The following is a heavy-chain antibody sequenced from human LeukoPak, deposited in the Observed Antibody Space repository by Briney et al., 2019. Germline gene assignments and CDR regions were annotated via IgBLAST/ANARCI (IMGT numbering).Heavy chain of an antibody. CDR2: ISPGGGPT. J-gene: IGHJ4*02. Sequence: GGSLRLSCAGSGFPFSSHGMNWVRQAPGKGLEWVSGISPGGGPTYYADSVRGRFSISRDNSKNTLYLQMNSLRAEDTAVYYCAKGLGYCSGGSCYWGQGTLVTVSS. CDR3: AKGLGYCSGGSCY. V-gene: IGHV3-23*01. CDR1: GFPFSSHG. D-gene: IGHD2-15*01.